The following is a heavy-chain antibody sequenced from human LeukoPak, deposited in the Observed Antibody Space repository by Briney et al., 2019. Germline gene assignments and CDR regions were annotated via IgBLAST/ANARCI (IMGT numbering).Heavy chain of an antibody. J-gene: IGHJ6*02. V-gene: IGHV1-2*02. CDR3: ALPFNYYYTMDV. CDR1: GYIFTGYY. Sequence: ASVKVSCKTSGYIFTGYYLHWLREAPGQGLEWMGCINPTSGVTNYAQNFQGRVTVTRDTSISTAYMELSSLRSDDTAVYYRALPFNYYYTMDVCGQGTTVTVSS. CDR2: INPTSGVT.